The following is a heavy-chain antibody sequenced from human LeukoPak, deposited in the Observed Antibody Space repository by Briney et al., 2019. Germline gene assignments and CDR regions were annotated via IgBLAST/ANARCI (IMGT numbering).Heavy chain of an antibody. V-gene: IGHV1-8*01. Sequence: ASVKVSCKASGYTFTSYDINWVRQATGQGLEWMGWMSPNSGNTGYAQKFQGRVTMTRNTSISTAYMDLSRLRSDDTAVYYCAKVVHGTVAFDIWGQGTLVTVSS. D-gene: IGHD2-2*01. CDR3: AKVVHGTVAFDI. CDR1: GYTFTSYD. CDR2: MSPNSGNT. J-gene: IGHJ3*02.